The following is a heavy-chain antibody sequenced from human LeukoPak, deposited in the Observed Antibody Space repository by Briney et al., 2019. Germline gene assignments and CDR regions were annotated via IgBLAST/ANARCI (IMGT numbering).Heavy chain of an antibody. V-gene: IGHV1-69*13. CDR2: IIPIFGTA. CDR1: GGTFSSYA. J-gene: IGHJ5*02. D-gene: IGHD3-22*01. Sequence: GASVKVSCKASGGTFSSYAISWVRQAPGQGLEWMGGIIPIFGTANYAQKFQGRVTITADESTSTAYMELSSLRSEDTAVYYCARPGGYYDSSGYCDSWGQGTLVTVSS. CDR3: ARPGGYYDSSGYCDS.